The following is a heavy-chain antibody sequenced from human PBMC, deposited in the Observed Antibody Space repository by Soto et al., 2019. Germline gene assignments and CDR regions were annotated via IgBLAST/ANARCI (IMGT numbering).Heavy chain of an antibody. CDR1: GFTFDDYT. CDR2: INWNSDSI. D-gene: IGHD1-26*01. Sequence: EVQLVESGGGLVQPGRSLRLSCVASGFTFDDYTMHWVRQAPGKGLEWVSGINWNSDSIGYADSVKGRFTISRDNAKNSLYLQMNGLRVEDTALYDCAKDMMGIDFWGQGTQVTVSS. J-gene: IGHJ4*02. CDR3: AKDMMGIDF. V-gene: IGHV3-9*01.